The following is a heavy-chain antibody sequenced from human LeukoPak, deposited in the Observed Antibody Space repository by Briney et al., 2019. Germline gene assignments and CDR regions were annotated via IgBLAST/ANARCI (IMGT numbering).Heavy chain of an antibody. D-gene: IGHD3-22*01. CDR3: ARDSTYYYDSSGYFGAFDI. V-gene: IGHV3-66*01. CDR1: GFTVSSNY. CDR2: IYSGGNT. Sequence: PGGSLRPSCAASGFTVSSNYMSWVRQAPGKGLEWVSVIYSGGNTYYADSLKGRFTISRDNSKNTLYLQMNSLRAEDTAVYYCARDSTYYYDSSGYFGAFDIWGQGTMVTVSS. J-gene: IGHJ3*02.